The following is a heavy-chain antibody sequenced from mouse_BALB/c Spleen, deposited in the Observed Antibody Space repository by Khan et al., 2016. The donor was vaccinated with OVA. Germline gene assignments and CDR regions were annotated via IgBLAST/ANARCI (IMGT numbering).Heavy chain of an antibody. D-gene: IGHD2-1*01. J-gene: IGHJ3*01. Sequence: QIQLVQSGAELAKPGASVKMSCKASGYTFTNYWMHWVKQRPGQGLEWIGYINPSTSYTEYNQKFKDQATLTADKSSSTAYMQLSSLTSEDSAVYYDARRGVYGIFAYWGQGTLVTVSA. CDR2: INPSTSYT. CDR3: ARRGVYGIFAY. V-gene: IGHV1-7*01. CDR1: GYTFTNYW.